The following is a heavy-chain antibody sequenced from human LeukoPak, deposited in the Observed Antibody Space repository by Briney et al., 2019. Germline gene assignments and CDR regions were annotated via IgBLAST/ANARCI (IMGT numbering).Heavy chain of an antibody. D-gene: IGHD5-12*01. CDR1: GFLYDDYT. V-gene: IGHV3-74*01. J-gene: IGHJ5*02. Sequence: PGGSLRLSCAASGFLYDDYTMHWVRQAPGKGLVWVSRINTDGSSTDYANSVKSRFTISRDNAKNTQYLQMNSLRAEDTAVYYFARDLDGYRSGNGAWGQGTLVTVSS. CDR2: INTDGSST. CDR3: ARDLDGYRSGNGA.